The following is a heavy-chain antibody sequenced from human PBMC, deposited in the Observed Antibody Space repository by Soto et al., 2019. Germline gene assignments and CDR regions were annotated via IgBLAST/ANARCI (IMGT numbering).Heavy chain of an antibody. J-gene: IGHJ4*02. CDR2: IYYSGST. CDR1: GGSISSSSYY. Sequence: SQTLSLTCTVSGGSISSSSYYWGWIRQPPGKGLEWIGSIYYSGSTYYNPSLKSRVTISVDTSKNQFSLKLSSVTAADTAVYYCARSSGDYYDSSGYYSSYFDYWGQGTLVTVSS. CDR3: ARSSGDYYDSSGYYSSYFDY. D-gene: IGHD3-22*01. V-gene: IGHV4-39*01.